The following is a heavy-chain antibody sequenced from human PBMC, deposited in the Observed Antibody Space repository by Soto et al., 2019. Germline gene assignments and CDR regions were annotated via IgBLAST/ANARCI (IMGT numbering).Heavy chain of an antibody. V-gene: IGHV1-69*05. D-gene: IGHD4-17*01. CDR3: ARDLMTTETRFDY. CDR1: GGTFSSYA. Sequence: SVKVSCKASGGTFSSYAISWVRQAPGQGLEWMGGIIPIFGTANYAQKFQGRVTMTTDTSTSTAYMELRSLRSDDTAVYYCARDLMTTETRFDYWGQGTLVTVSS. J-gene: IGHJ4*02. CDR2: IIPIFGTA.